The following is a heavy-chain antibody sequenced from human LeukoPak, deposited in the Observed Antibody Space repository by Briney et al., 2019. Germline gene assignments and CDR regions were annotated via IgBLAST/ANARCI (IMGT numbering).Heavy chain of an antibody. CDR3: ATYYYGSGSYYPVFDH. J-gene: IGHJ4*02. D-gene: IGHD3-10*01. Sequence: GGSLKLSCAASGFTFGDSAMHWVRQASGTGLEWVGRVRGKANSYATAYATSVKGRFTISRDDSKNTAYLQMDSLKTEDTAVYYCATYYYGSGSYYPVFDHWGQGTLVTVSS. CDR1: GFTFGDSA. CDR2: VRGKANSYAT. V-gene: IGHV3-73*01.